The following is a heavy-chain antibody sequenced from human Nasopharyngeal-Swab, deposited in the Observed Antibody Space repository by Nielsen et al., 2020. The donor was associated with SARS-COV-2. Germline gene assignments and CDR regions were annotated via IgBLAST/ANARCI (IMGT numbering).Heavy chain of an antibody. Sequence: GESLKISCAASGFTFSSYAMSWVRQAPGKGLEWVSAISGSGGSTYYADSVKGRFTISRDNAKNSLYLQMNSLRAEDTAVYYCARDKPTTDDAFDIWGQGTMVTVSS. V-gene: IGHV3-23*01. D-gene: IGHD1-26*01. CDR2: ISGSGGST. J-gene: IGHJ3*02. CDR1: GFTFSSYA. CDR3: ARDKPTTDDAFDI.